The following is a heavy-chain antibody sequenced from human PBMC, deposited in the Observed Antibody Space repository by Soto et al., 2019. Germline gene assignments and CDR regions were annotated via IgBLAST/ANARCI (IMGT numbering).Heavy chain of an antibody. Sequence: GGSLRLPCAPSGFLSSANAILWSRQAPGKGLEWVAAISYDGTNKYYADSIKGRFTISRDNSANTLFLQVNSLRREDTAMYYCVRDPSPYTSGWYGIDFWGHGTLVTV. V-gene: IGHV3-30*04. J-gene: IGHJ4*01. CDR3: VRDPSPYTSGWYGIDF. CDR1: GFLSSANA. CDR2: ISYDGTNK. D-gene: IGHD6-19*01.